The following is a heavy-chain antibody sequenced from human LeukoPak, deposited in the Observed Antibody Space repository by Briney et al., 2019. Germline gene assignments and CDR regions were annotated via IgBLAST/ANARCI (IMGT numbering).Heavy chain of an antibody. V-gene: IGHV1-8*01. Sequence: ASVKVSCKASGYTFTTYDINWVRQATGQGLEWLGWMNPNSGNTGYAQKFQGRVTVTRNISITTAYMELTNLRSEDTAVYYCASVPGNCGGDCSRLLYWGQGTLVTVSS. CDR1: GYTFTTYD. D-gene: IGHD2-21*01. J-gene: IGHJ4*02. CDR3: ASVPGNCGGDCSRLLY. CDR2: MNPNSGNT.